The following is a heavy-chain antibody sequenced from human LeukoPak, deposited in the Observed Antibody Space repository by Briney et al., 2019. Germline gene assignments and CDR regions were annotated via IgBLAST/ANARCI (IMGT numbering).Heavy chain of an antibody. CDR2: IRGDNGAT. Sequence: ASVKVSCKASGFTFTTYVSWVRQAPGQGLEWMGWIRGDNGATFYAHELRGRLTTTTDTSTSTVYMELRSLKSDDTAIYYCTRDQATFDIWGQGTIVTVTS. V-gene: IGHV1-18*01. J-gene: IGHJ3*02. CDR3: TRDQATFDI. CDR1: GFTFTTYV.